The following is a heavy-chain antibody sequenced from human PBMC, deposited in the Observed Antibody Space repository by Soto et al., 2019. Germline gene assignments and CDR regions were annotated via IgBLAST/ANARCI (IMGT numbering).Heavy chain of an antibody. CDR1: GGTFTNYA. Sequence: QVQMVQSGAEVKETGSSVKVSCKASGGTFTNYAINWVRQAPGQGLEWMGGIIAIYGTPNYAQKFQGRVTITADEVTSTAYMEIISLRSDDTAVYYCARALLGVPETLDYHAMYVWGQGTTVTVAS. J-gene: IGHJ6*02. CDR3: ARALLGVPETLDYHAMYV. CDR2: IIAIYGTP. D-gene: IGHD2-2*01. V-gene: IGHV1-69*01.